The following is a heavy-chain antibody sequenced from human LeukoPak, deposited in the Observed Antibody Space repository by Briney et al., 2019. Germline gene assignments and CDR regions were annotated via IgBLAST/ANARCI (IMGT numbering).Heavy chain of an antibody. Sequence: GASVKVSCKASGFTFTDFFIHWVRQAPGQGLEWMGWINPYSGDTNFVQKFQGRDTLTRDTSISTAYMELSSLRSDDTAICYCARDNLPAFFHFDYWGQGTLVTVSS. CDR1: GFTFTDFF. V-gene: IGHV1-2*02. CDR2: INPYSGDT. J-gene: IGHJ4*02. D-gene: IGHD1-20*01. CDR3: ARDNLPAFFHFDY.